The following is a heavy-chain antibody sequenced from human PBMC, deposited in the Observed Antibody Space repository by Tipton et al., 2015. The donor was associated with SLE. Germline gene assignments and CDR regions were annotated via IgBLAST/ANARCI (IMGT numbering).Heavy chain of an antibody. Sequence: LRLSCAASGFRFDDYAMHWVRQAPGQGLEWIGYIHYRGSTNYNPSLKSRVTISLDTSENQFSLKLSSVTAADTAVYYCARDRYCGAGSCFDWYFDLWGRGTLVTVSS. V-gene: IGHV4-59*01. CDR3: ARDRYCGAGSCFDWYFDL. D-gene: IGHD2-15*01. CDR2: IHYRGST. J-gene: IGHJ2*01. CDR1: GFRFDDYA.